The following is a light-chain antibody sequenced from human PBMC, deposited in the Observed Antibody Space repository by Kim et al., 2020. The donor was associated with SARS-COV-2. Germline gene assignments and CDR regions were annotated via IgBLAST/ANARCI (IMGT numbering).Light chain of an antibody. CDR3: QSYDDTNVV. Sequence: GRTVTISCTRTSGSFAGSYVEWLQQRPGSVPTIVIFEDYQRPSGVPDRFSGSVDSSSDSASLTISGLKTEDEGNYYCQSYDDTNVVFGGGTQLTVL. J-gene: IGLJ3*02. CDR1: SGSFAGSY. V-gene: IGLV6-57*03. CDR2: EDY.